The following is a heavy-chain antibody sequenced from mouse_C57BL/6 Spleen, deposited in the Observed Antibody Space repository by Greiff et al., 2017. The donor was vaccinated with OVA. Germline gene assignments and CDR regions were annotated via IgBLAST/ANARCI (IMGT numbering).Heavy chain of an antibody. Sequence: VKLMESGPGLVAPSQSLSITCTVSGFSLTSYAISWVRQPPGKGLEWLGVIWTGGGTNYNSALKSRLSISKDNSKSQVFLKMNSLQTDDTARYYCARKESYSNYEGWYFDVWGTGTTVTVSS. CDR2: IWTGGGT. CDR1: GFSLTSYA. CDR3: ARKESYSNYEGWYFDV. D-gene: IGHD2-5*01. J-gene: IGHJ1*03. V-gene: IGHV2-9-1*01.